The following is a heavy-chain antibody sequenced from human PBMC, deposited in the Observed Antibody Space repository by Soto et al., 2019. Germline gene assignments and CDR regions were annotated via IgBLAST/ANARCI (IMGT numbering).Heavy chain of an antibody. D-gene: IGHD1-1*01. Sequence: PGGSLRLSFAASGFTCSDHFMYWVRQAPGKGLEWVGRTRNKARSYTTEYAASVTGRFTISRDDSKNSLYLQMNSLTAEDTAVYYCVKSGTTASFYYMDVWGKGTTVTVSS. J-gene: IGHJ6*03. V-gene: IGHV3-72*01. CDR3: VKSGTTASFYYMDV. CDR2: TRNKARSYTT. CDR1: GFTCSDHF.